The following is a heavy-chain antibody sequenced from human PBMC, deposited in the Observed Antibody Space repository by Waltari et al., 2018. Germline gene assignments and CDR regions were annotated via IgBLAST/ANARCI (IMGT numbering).Heavy chain of an antibody. V-gene: IGHV3-74*02. Sequence: EVQLVESGGGLVQPGGSLRLSCAASGFTFSSYWLHWVRQAPGQGLVWVSRINSDGSSTSYADSVKGRFTISRDNAKNTLYLQMNSLRAEDTAVYYCARVPAYYDFWSGYSPSGAFDIWGQGTMVTVSS. D-gene: IGHD3-3*01. CDR1: GFTFSSYW. CDR3: ARVPAYYDFWSGYSPSGAFDI. CDR2: INSDGSST. J-gene: IGHJ3*02.